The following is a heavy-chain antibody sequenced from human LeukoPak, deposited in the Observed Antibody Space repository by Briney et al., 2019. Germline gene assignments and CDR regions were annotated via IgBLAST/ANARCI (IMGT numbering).Heavy chain of an antibody. J-gene: IGHJ4*02. CDR3: VRDMGYYDKV. CDR2: INTEGNTR. Sequence: GGSLRLSCATSGFTFSTSWMHWVRQAPGKGLVWVSRINTEGNTRDYADSVKGRFTISRDNAKNTLYLQMNSLRADDTAVYYCVRDMGYYDKVWGQGTLVTVSS. D-gene: IGHD3-22*01. V-gene: IGHV3-74*01. CDR1: GFTFSTSW.